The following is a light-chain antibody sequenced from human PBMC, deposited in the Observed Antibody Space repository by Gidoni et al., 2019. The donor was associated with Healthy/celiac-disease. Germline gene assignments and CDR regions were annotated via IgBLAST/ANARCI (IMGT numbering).Light chain of an antibody. V-gene: IGKV3-20*01. CDR2: GAS. CDR3: QQYGSSPRYS. J-gene: IGKJ2*03. Sequence: ETALTQSPGPLSLSPGERATLSCRASQSVSTNYLACYQQKPGQAPRLLIYGASSRATGIPDRFSGSGSGTDFTLTISRLEPEDFAVYYCQQYGSSPRYSFGQGTKLKIK. CDR1: QSVSTNY.